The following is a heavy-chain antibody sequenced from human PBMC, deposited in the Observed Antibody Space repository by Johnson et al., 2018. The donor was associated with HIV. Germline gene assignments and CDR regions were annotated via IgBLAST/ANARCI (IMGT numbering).Heavy chain of an antibody. CDR3: ARDDLGNPFSSYDAFDI. CDR2: IWYDGSNK. D-gene: IGHD6-13*01. V-gene: IGHV3-33*01. CDR1: GFIFSSYG. Sequence: QVQLVESGGGVVQPGRSLRLSCAASGFIFSSYGMHWVRQAPGKGLEWVAGIWYDGSNKYYADSVKGRFIISRDNSKNTLYLQMNSLRAEDTAVYYCARDDLGNPFSSYDAFDIWGQGTMVTVSS. J-gene: IGHJ3*02.